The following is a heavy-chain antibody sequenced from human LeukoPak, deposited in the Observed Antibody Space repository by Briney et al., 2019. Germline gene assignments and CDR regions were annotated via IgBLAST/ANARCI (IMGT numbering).Heavy chain of an antibody. CDR1: GGSVSSGSYY. D-gene: IGHD3-3*01. Sequence: SETLSLTCTVSGGSVSSGSYYWSWIRQPPGKGLEWIGYIYYSGSTNYNPSLKSRVTISVDTSKTQFSLKLSSVTAADTAVYYCASGYYSNYFDYWGQGTLVTVSS. J-gene: IGHJ4*02. CDR2: IYYSGST. V-gene: IGHV4-61*01. CDR3: ASGYYSNYFDY.